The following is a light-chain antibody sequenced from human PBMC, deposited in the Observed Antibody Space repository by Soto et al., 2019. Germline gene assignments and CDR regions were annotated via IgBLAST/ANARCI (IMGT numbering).Light chain of an antibody. CDR2: AAS. Sequence: DIQMTQSPSSLSASVGDRVTITCRASQSISSSLNWYQQKPGKAPKLLIYAASSLQSGVPSRFSGSGSGTDFTLTISSLQPEDFANSYCHQSYRTSITFGQGTRLEIK. CDR1: QSISSS. J-gene: IGKJ5*01. CDR3: HQSYRTSIT. V-gene: IGKV1-39*01.